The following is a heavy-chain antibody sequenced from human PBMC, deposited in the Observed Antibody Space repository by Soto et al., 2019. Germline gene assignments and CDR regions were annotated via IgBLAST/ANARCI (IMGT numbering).Heavy chain of an antibody. CDR2: MYHSGST. Sequence: PSETLSLTCAVSGGSISSDYWWTWVRQPPGKGLEWIAEMYHSGSTNYSPSLKSRVTISVDKSKNQISLKLSSVTAADTAVYYCARVLSSGWSRFDYWGQGTLVTVSS. CDR3: ARVLSSGWSRFDY. J-gene: IGHJ4*02. V-gene: IGHV4-4*02. CDR1: GGSISSDYW. D-gene: IGHD6-19*01.